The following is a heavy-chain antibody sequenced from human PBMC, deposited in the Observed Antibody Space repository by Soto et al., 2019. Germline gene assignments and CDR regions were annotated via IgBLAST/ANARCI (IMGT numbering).Heavy chain of an antibody. J-gene: IGHJ4*02. CDR2: IYPGDSDT. Sequence: GESLKISCKGSGYSFTSYWIGWVRQMPGKGLEWMGIIYPGDSDTRYSPSFQGQVTISADKSISTAYLQWSSLKASDTAMYYCATKTLPRKNGYSFGPGKYYFNYWGQGTRFPSPQ. CDR3: ATKTLPRKNGYSFGPGKYYFNY. V-gene: IGHV5-51*01. D-gene: IGHD5-18*01. CDR1: GYSFTSYW.